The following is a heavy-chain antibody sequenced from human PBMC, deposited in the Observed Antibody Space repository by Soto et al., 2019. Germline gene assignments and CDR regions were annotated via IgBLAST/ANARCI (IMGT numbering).Heavy chain of an antibody. Sequence: QVQLQESGPGLVKPSQTLSLTCTVSGGSITSGCYYWSWIRQHPGKGLEWIGDINYSAFTYDNLLLKGRVTISVATAKNQCSLKLSSVTAADAAVYSCATRVFPWGQGTLVTVSS. V-gene: IGHV4-31*03. D-gene: IGHD2-8*01. CDR2: INYSAFT. J-gene: IGHJ5*02. CDR1: GGSITSGCYY. CDR3: ATRVFP.